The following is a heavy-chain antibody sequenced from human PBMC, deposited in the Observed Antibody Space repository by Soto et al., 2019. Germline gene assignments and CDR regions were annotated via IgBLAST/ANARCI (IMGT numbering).Heavy chain of an antibody. CDR2: IWYDGSNK. Sequence: GGSLRLSCAASGFTFSSYGMHWVRQAPGKGLEWVAVIWYDGSNKYYADSVKGRFTISRDNSKNTLYLQMNSLRAEDTAVYYCARVDGHYDFWSGYRPKYGMDVWGQGTTVTVSS. D-gene: IGHD3-3*01. CDR3: ARVDGHYDFWSGYRPKYGMDV. J-gene: IGHJ6*02. V-gene: IGHV3-33*01. CDR1: GFTFSSYG.